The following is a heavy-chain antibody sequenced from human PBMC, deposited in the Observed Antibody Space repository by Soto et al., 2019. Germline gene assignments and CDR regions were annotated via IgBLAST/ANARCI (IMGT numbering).Heavy chain of an antibody. CDR2: IHSDGSTT. D-gene: IGHD2-21*02. CDR3: VRGDKGGFDL. CDR1: GFTFSSYW. Sequence: GGSLRLSCAASGFTFSSYWMHWVRQAPGQGLVWVSHIHSDGSTTTYADSVKGRFTISRDNAKNTLYLQMNSLRAEDTAVYYCVRGDKGGFDLWGQGTTVTVSS. V-gene: IGHV3-74*01. J-gene: IGHJ3*01.